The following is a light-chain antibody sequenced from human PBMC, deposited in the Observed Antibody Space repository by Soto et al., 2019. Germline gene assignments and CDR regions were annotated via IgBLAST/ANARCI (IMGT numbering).Light chain of an antibody. J-gene: IGKJ1*01. V-gene: IGKV3-15*01. CDR3: QQYNSWPPMA. CDR2: GAF. Sequence: EIVMTQSPATLSVSPGARATLSCRASQSVSNNLAWYQQKPGQAPRILIYGAFTSATGIPARFSGSRSGTEFTLTISSLQSEDFAVYYGQQYNSWPPMAFGQGTKVEIK. CDR1: QSVSNN.